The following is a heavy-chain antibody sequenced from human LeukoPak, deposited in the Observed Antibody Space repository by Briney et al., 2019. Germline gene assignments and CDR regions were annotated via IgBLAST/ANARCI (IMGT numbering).Heavy chain of an antibody. D-gene: IGHD5-24*01. CDR1: GFIVSDNC. J-gene: IGHJ4*02. CDR2: IYSLGDI. CDR3: ARAPPGRKGYNPYYFDY. V-gene: IGHV3-53*01. Sequence: GGSLRLPCTASGFIVSDNCMSWVRQAPGKGLEWVSLIYSLGDIYYADSVKGRFTISRDNSKNTVYLQMNSLRVDDTAVYYCARAPPGRKGYNPYYFDYWGQGTRVTVSS.